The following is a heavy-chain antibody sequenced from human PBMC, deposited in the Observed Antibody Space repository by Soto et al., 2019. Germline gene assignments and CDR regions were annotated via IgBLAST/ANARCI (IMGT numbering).Heavy chain of an antibody. J-gene: IGHJ4*02. CDR2: IYYSGST. CDR3: ARANYYDSSGSPYYFDY. CDR1: GGSISSYY. Sequence: KPSETLSLTCTVSGGSISSYYWSWIRQPPGKGLEWIGYIYYSGSTNYNPSLKSRVTISVDTSKNQFSLKLSSVTAADTAVYYCARANYYDSSGSPYYFDYWGQGTLVTVSS. D-gene: IGHD3-22*01. V-gene: IGHV4-59*01.